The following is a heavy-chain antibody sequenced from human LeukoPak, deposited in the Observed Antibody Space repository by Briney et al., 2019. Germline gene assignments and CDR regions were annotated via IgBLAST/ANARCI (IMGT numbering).Heavy chain of an antibody. CDR3: AREGLVVPAVLFDY. CDR1: GYTFTSYG. J-gene: IGHJ4*02. Sequence: ASVKVPCKASGYTFTSYGISWVRQAPGQGLEWMGWISAYNGNTNYAQKLQGRVTMTRNTSISTAYMELSSLRSEDTAVYYCAREGLVVPAVLFDYWGQGTLVTVSS. V-gene: IGHV1-18*01. D-gene: IGHD2-2*01. CDR2: ISAYNGNT.